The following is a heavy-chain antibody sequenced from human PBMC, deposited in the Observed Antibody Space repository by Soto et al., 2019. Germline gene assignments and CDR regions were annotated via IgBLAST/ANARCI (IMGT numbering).Heavy chain of an antibody. D-gene: IGHD1-26*01. CDR3: ARDLCERELRGGYYGMDV. CDR2: ISYDGSNK. CDR1: GFTFSSYA. V-gene: IGHV3-30-3*01. Sequence: QVQLVESGGGVVQPGRSLRLSCAASGFTFSSYAMHWVRQAPGKGLEWVAVISYDGSNKYYADSVKGRFTISRDNSKNTLYLQMNSLRAEDTAVYYCARDLCERELRGGYYGMDVWGQGTTVTVSS. J-gene: IGHJ6*02.